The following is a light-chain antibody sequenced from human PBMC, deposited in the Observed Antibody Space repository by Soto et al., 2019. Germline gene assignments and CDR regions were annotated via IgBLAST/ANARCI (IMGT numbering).Light chain of an antibody. CDR1: SSDVGGYNY. CDR2: DVS. Sequence: QSALTQPASLSGSPGQAITISCTGTSSDVGGYNYVSWYQQHPGKAPKFMIYDVSNRPSGVSNRFSGSKSSNTASLTISGLQAEDEADYYCCSYTTSNTRQIVFGTGTKVTVL. CDR3: CSYTTSNTRQIV. J-gene: IGLJ1*01. V-gene: IGLV2-14*01.